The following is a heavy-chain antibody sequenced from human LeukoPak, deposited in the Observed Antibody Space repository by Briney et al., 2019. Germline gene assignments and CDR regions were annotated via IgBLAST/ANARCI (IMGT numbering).Heavy chain of an antibody. CDR1: GFTFSSYA. CDR3: AKDHVYSSGWTTDFDY. J-gene: IGHJ4*02. CDR2: ISGSGGST. V-gene: IGHV3-23*01. Sequence: GGSLRLSCAASGFTFSSYAMSWVRQAPGKGLEWVSAISGSGGSTYSADSVKGRFTISRDNSKNTLYLQMNSLRAEDTAVYYCAKDHVYSSGWTTDFDYWGQGTLVAVSS. D-gene: IGHD6-19*01.